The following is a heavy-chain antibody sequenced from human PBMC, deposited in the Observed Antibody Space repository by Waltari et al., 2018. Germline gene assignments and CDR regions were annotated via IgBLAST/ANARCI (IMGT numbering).Heavy chain of an antibody. CDR3: AKGQNTLDATDYFDY. V-gene: IGHV3-23*01. D-gene: IGHD2-15*01. J-gene: IGHJ4*02. CDR1: GFTFNSYS. Sequence: EVQLLASGGGLVQPGGSLRVSCAASGFTFNSYSMNWVRQAPGKGLEWVAFISGSGTITYYADAVKGRFSVSRDNSENTLSLQMLSLRVEDTAVYYCAKGQNTLDATDYFDYWGQGTLVTVSS. CDR2: ISGSGTIT.